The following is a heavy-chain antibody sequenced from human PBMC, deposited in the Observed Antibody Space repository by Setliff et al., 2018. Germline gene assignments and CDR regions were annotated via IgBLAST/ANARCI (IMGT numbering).Heavy chain of an antibody. CDR2: INPSDGST. V-gene: IGHV1-46*01. CDR1: GYAFTTYY. D-gene: IGHD3-3*01. J-gene: IGHJ4*02. Sequence: ASVKVSCKASGYAFTTYYMHWVRQAPGQGLEWIGVINPSDGSTTYAQKFQGRVAMTRDTSTNTVYMQLSSLRSEDTAVYYCARENMAKNFWGEHSDYWGQGTLVTVSS. CDR3: ARENMAKNFWGEHSDY.